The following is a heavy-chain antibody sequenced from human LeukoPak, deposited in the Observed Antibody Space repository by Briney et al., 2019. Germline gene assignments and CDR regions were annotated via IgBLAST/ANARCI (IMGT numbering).Heavy chain of an antibody. Sequence: GGSLRLSCTVSGFTFSSNSMSWVRQAPGKGLEWVSFIYSDNTHYSDSVKGRCTISRDNSKNTLYLQMNSLRAGDTAVYYCAKGSKEVLFTRDHCMDVWGKGTTVTISS. CDR3: AKGSKEVLFTRDHCMDV. J-gene: IGHJ6*03. CDR2: IYSDNT. CDR1: GFTFSSNS. V-gene: IGHV3-53*01. D-gene: IGHD3-3*01.